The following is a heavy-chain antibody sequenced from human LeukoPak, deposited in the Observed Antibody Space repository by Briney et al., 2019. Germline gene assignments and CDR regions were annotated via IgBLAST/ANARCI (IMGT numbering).Heavy chain of an antibody. D-gene: IGHD5-24*01. CDR2: IYYSGST. CDR3: ARGLDGEMDY. Sequence: PSETLSLTCTVSGGSISSSSYYWGWIRQPPGKGLEWIGSIYYSGSTYYNPSLKSRVTISVDTSKNQFSLKLSSVTAADTAVYYCARGLDGEMDYWGQGTLVTVSS. V-gene: IGHV4-39*07. J-gene: IGHJ4*02. CDR1: GGSISSSSYY.